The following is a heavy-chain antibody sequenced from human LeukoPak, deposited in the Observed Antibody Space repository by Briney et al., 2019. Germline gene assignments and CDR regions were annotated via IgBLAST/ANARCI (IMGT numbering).Heavy chain of an antibody. J-gene: IGHJ4*02. CDR2: IYYSGST. V-gene: IGHV4-39*01. CDR3: ARSKLNYDDYLDY. D-gene: IGHD1-7*01. CDR1: GGSIRSSSYY. Sequence: PSETLSLTCTVSGGSIRSSSYYWGWIRQPPGKGLEWVGSIYYSGSTYYNPSLKSRVTISVDTSKNQFSLKLSSVTAADTAVYYCARSKLNYDDYLDYWGQGTLVTVSS.